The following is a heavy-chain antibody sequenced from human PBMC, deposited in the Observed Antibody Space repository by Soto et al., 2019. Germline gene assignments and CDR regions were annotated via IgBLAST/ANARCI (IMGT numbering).Heavy chain of an antibody. CDR2: ISSSSSTI. J-gene: IGHJ4*02. D-gene: IGHD5-12*01. Sequence: GGSLRLSCAASGFTFSSYSMNWVRQAPGKGLEWVSYISSSSSTIYYADSVKGRFTISRDNAKNSLYLQMNSLRAEDTAVYYCAGSLSGRGYSDYDFDYWGQGTLVTVSS. V-gene: IGHV3-48*01. CDR3: AGSLSGRGYSDYDFDY. CDR1: GFTFSSYS.